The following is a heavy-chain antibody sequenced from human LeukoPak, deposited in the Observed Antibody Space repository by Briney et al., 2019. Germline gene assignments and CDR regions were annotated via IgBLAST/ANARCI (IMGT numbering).Heavy chain of an antibody. CDR1: GYTFTGYY. CDR3: ARVDTAMVINYFDY. J-gene: IGHJ4*02. D-gene: IGHD5-18*01. V-gene: IGHV1-2*02. Sequence: GASVKVSCKASGYTFTGYYMHWVRQAPGQGLEWMGWINPNSGGTNYAQKFQGRVTMTRDTSISTAYMELSRLRSDDTAVYYCARVDTAMVINYFDYWGQGTLVTVSS. CDR2: INPNSGGT.